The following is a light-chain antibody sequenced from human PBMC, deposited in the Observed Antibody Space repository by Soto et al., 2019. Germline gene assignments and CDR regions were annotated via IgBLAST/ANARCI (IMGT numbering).Light chain of an antibody. CDR2: ATS. J-gene: IGKJ4*01. Sequence: DVQMTQSPSSLSAFVGDRVTITCRASQGIASYFAWFQQKPGNVPNLLIYATSTLLSGFPSRFRGSGSGPDFTLTIISLQPEDVRTYYCQKYNSAPLTFGGGTKVEIK. V-gene: IGKV1-27*01. CDR3: QKYNSAPLT. CDR1: QGIASY.